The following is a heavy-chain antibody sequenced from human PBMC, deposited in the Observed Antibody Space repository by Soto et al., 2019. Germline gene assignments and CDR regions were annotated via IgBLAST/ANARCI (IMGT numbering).Heavy chain of an antibody. D-gene: IGHD5-18*01. V-gene: IGHV4-59*01. CDR1: GGSISSNY. CDR2: IYYSGST. CDR3: ARFPRGYSYGHFDY. J-gene: IGHJ4*02. Sequence: SETLSLTCTVSGGSISSNYWSWIRQPPGKGLEWIGYIYYSGSTNYNPSLKSRVTISVDTSKNQFSLKLSSVTAADTAVYYCARFPRGYSYGHFDYWGQGTLVTVSS.